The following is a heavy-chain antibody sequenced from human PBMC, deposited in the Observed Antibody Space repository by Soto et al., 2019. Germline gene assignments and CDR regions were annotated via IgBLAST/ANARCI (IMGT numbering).Heavy chain of an antibody. CDR1: GGSISSGGYY. CDR2: IYYSGST. D-gene: IGHD3-10*01. CDR3: ARVVKRVRKHAFDI. V-gene: IGHV4-31*03. Sequence: QVQLQESGPGLVKPSQTLSLTCTVSGGSISSGGYYWSWIRQHPGKGLEWIGYIYYSGSTYYNPSLKSRVTISVDPSKNQFSLKLSSVTASDTAVYYCARVVKRVRKHAFDIWGQGTMVTVSS. J-gene: IGHJ3*02.